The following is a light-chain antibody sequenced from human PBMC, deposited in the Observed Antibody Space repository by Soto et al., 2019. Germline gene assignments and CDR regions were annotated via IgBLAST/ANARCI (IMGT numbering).Light chain of an antibody. CDR3: QQYYSYPYT. Sequence: DIPMTQSPSTLSASVGDRVTITCRASQSITTWLAWYQQKPGKAPKLLIYDASSLESGVPSRFSGSGSGTELTLTITAVQPDDFAIYCCQQYYSYPYTFGHGTKLEIK. V-gene: IGKV1-5*01. J-gene: IGKJ2*01. CDR2: DAS. CDR1: QSITTW.